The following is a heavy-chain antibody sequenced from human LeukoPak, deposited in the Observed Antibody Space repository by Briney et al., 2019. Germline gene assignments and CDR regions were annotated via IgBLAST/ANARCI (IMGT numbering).Heavy chain of an antibody. Sequence: GGSLRLSCAASGFTVSRNYMTWVRQAPGKGLEWVSVIYSSGTTYYADSVKGRFTISRDNSKNTLYLQMNSLKTEDTAVYYCTTDRRNWGQGTLVTVSS. CDR3: TTDRRN. CDR2: IYSSGTT. V-gene: IGHV3-53*01. J-gene: IGHJ4*02. CDR1: GFTVSRNY.